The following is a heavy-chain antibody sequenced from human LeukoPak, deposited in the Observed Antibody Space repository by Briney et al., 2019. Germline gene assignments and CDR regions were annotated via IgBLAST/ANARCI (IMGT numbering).Heavy chain of an antibody. J-gene: IGHJ4*02. V-gene: IGHV3-33*01. Sequence: GGSLRLSCAASGFTFSSYGMHWVRQAPPKGLEWLAVIWYDGSNKYYADSVKGRFTIYRDNSKNTLYLQMNSLRAEDTAVYYCASTSGWYEPIDYWGEGPLVTVSS. D-gene: IGHD6-19*01. CDR3: ASTSGWYEPIDY. CDR2: IWYDGSNK. CDR1: GFTFSSYG.